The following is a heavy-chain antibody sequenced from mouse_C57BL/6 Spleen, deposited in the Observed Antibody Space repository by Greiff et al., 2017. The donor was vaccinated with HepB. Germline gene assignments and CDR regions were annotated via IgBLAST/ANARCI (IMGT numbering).Heavy chain of an antibody. CDR1: GFTFTDYY. J-gene: IGHJ1*03. D-gene: IGHD2-4*01. Sequence: EVKLMESGGGLVQPGGSLSLSCAASGFTFTDYYMSWVRQPPGKALEWLGFIRNKANGYTTEYSASVKGRFTISRDNSQSILYPQMNALRAEDSATYYCARFPDYDYDDVLYWYFDVWGTGTTVTVSS. V-gene: IGHV7-3*01. CDR2: IRNKANGYTT. CDR3: ARFPDYDYDDVLYWYFDV.